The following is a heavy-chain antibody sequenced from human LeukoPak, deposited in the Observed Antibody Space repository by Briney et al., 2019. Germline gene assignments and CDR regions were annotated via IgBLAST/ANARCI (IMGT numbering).Heavy chain of an antibody. CDR1: GGSISSGDYY. CDR2: IYYSGST. V-gene: IGHV4-30-4*01. D-gene: IGHD3-22*01. Sequence: PSETLSLTCTVSGGSISSGDYYWSWIRQPPGKGLEWIGYIYYSGSTYYNPSLKSRVTISVDTSKNQFSLKLSSVTAADTAVYYCARVINYYDSSGLPTYFDYWGQGTLVTVSS. J-gene: IGHJ4*02. CDR3: ARVINYYDSSGLPTYFDY.